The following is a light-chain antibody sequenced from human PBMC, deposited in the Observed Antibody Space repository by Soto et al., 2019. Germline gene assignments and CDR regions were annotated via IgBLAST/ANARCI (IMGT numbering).Light chain of an antibody. J-gene: IGLJ1*01. V-gene: IGLV2-8*01. CDR2: EVN. Sequence: QSVLTQPPSASGSPGQSVTISCTGTSSDVGGYNYVSWYQQHPGKAPKLMFYEVNKRPSGVPDRFSGSKSGNTASLTVSGLQPEDEAYYYCSSYAGSYNFGVFGTGTKLTVL. CDR3: SSYAGSYNFGV. CDR1: SSDVGGYNY.